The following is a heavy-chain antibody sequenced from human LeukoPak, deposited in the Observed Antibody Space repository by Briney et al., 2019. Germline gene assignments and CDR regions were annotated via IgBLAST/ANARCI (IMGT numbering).Heavy chain of an antibody. CDR1: GYTFTGYY. D-gene: IGHD2-15*01. Sequence: GASVKVSCKASGYTFTGYYMHWVRQAPGQGLEWMGWINPNSGGTNYAQKFQGRVTLTRDTSINTAYMELSRLTSDDTAVYYCARGDIYCSGGVCYRWFDPWGQGTLVTVSS. CDR3: ARGDIYCSGGVCYRWFDP. CDR2: INPNSGGT. J-gene: IGHJ5*02. V-gene: IGHV1-2*02.